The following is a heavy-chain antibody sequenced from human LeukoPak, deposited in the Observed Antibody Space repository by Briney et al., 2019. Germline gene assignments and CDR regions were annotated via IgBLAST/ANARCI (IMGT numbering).Heavy chain of an antibody. CDR3: AKVGVYYDFCSGPTHYFDD. D-gene: IGHD3-3*01. Sequence: GGSLRLSFAASGFPVSSNYMTWVRQAPGRGLEWVSVIYSGGSTYHADAVKGRFTISRDNSKNTLYLQMNSLRAEDTAVYYCAKVGVYYDFCSGPTHYFDDGGQGTLVTVS. CDR1: GFPVSSNY. V-gene: IGHV3-53*01. CDR2: IYSGGST. J-gene: IGHJ4*02.